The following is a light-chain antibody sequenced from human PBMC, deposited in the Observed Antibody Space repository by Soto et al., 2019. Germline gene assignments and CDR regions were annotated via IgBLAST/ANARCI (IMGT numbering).Light chain of an antibody. CDR2: RAS. J-gene: IGKJ1*01. CDR3: QHYGSSPR. Sequence: EIVLTQSPGTLSLSPGERATLSCRASQSVTTSYLAWYQRKPGQAPRLLIYRASSRATGIPNRFSGSGSGTDFTLTISRLESEDCAVYYCQHYGSSPRFGQGTKVEIK. V-gene: IGKV3-20*01. CDR1: QSVTTSY.